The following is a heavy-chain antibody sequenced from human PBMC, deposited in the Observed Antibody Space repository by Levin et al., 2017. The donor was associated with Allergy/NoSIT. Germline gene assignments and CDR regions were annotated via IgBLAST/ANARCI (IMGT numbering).Heavy chain of an antibody. V-gene: IGHV4-59*11. CDR3: VTGNDPRKTGV. CDR1: GGSISSPY. D-gene: IGHD3-10*01. CDR2: IRDSGAI. Sequence: ASETLSLTCTVSGGSISSPYWNWIRQSPGKGLEWIGHIRDSGAIHYNPSLKSRAIISVDRSKNQFSLKLNSVTAADTAMYYCVTGNDPRKTGVWDKGTAVTVSS. J-gene: IGHJ6*03.